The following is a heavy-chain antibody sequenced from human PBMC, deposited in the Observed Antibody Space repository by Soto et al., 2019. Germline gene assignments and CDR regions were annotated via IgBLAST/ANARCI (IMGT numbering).Heavy chain of an antibody. J-gene: IGHJ5*02. CDR3: TPIAAAGTGWFDP. CDR1: GFTFSGSA. Sequence: EVQLVESGGGLVQPGGSLKLSCAASGFTFSGSAMHWVRQASGKGLEWVGRIRSKANSYATAYAASVKGRFTISRDDSKNTAYLQMNSLKTEDTAVYYCTPIAAAGTGWFDPWGQGTLVTVS. CDR2: IRSKANSYAT. D-gene: IGHD6-13*01. V-gene: IGHV3-73*02.